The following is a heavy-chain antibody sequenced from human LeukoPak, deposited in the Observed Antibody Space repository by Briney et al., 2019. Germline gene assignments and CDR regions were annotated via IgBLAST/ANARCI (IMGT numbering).Heavy chain of an antibody. V-gene: IGHV3-33*06. CDR3: AKGGDYMHWFDR. CDR2: IWYDGSNK. Sequence: GGSLRLSCAASGFTFSTYGMHWVRQAPGKGLEWVAVIWYDGSNKDYADSVKGRFTISRDNSKNTVYPQMNSLRAEDTAVYYCAKGGDYMHWFDRWGQGTLVTVSS. J-gene: IGHJ5*02. CDR1: GFTFSTYG. D-gene: IGHD4-17*01.